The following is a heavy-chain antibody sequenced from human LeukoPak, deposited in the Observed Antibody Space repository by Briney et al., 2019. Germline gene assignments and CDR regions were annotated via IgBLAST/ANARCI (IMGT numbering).Heavy chain of an antibody. J-gene: IGHJ6*02. Sequence: GGSLRLSCAASGFTFSSYWMSWVRQAPGKGLEWVANIKQDGSEKYCVDSVKGRFTISRDNAKNSLYLQMNSLRAEDTAVYYCARDLRWGQYGMDVWGQGTTVTVSS. CDR1: GFTFSSYW. V-gene: IGHV3-7*01. D-gene: IGHD2-21*01. CDR3: ARDLRWGQYGMDV. CDR2: IKQDGSEK.